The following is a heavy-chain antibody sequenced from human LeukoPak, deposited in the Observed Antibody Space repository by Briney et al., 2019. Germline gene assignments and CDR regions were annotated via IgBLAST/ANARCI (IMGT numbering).Heavy chain of an antibody. CDR3: AREEYYDILTGPYYYGMDV. CDR1: GFTFCNYW. CDR2: INRDGSST. J-gene: IGHJ6*04. D-gene: IGHD3-9*01. V-gene: IGHV3-74*01. Sequence: GGSLRLSCAASGFTFCNYWMHWVRQAPGKGLVWVSRINRDGSSTSYADSVKGRFTISRDNAKNTLYLQMNSLRAEDTAVYYCAREEYYDILTGPYYYGMDVWGKGTTVTVSS.